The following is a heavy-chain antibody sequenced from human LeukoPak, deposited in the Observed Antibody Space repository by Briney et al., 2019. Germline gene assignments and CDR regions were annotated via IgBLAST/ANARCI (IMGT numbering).Heavy chain of an antibody. V-gene: IGHV3-20*04. CDR3: AGGGLFGGGRGDLSN. CDR2: INWNGGST. Sequence: PGGSLRLSCAASGFTFDDYGMSWVRQAPGKGLEWVSGINWNGGSTGYADSVKGRFTISRDNAKNSLYLQMNSLRADDTALYYCAGGGLFGGGRGDLSNWGQGTLVTVSS. D-gene: IGHD2-15*01. CDR1: GFTFDDYG. J-gene: IGHJ4*02.